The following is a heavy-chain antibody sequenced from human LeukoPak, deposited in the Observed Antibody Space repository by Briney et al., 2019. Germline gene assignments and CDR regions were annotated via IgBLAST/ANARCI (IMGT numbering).Heavy chain of an antibody. CDR3: ARGEYDYVWGSYRYPSSGY. CDR1: GFTFSSYG. V-gene: IGHV3-33*01. Sequence: GRSLRLSCAASGFTFSSYGMHWVRQAPGKGLEWVAVIWYDGSNKYYADSVKGRFTISRDNSKNTLYLQMNSLRAEDTAVYYCARGEYDYVWGSYRYPSSGYWGQGTLVTVSS. CDR2: IWYDGSNK. J-gene: IGHJ4*02. D-gene: IGHD3-16*02.